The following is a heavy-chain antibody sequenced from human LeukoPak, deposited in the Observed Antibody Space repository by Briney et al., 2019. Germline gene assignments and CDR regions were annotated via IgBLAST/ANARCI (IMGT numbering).Heavy chain of an antibody. D-gene: IGHD3-3*01. J-gene: IGHJ4*02. CDR2: ISMSGSTI. CDR3: ARVPNYDFRSGYYYFNY. CDR1: GFTFSDYF. V-gene: IGHV3-11*01. Sequence: GGSLRLSCAASGFTFSDYFMSWIRQAPGKGLECVSYISMSGSTIYYADSVKGRFTVSRDNAKNSLYLQMNSLRAEDTAVYYCARVPNYDFRSGYYYFNYWGQGTLVTVSS.